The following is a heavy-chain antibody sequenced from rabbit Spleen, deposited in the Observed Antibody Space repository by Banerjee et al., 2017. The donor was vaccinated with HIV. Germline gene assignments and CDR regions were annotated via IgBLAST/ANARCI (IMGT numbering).Heavy chain of an antibody. CDR3: ARDSGSSFGL. CDR1: GVSFSSNYY. Sequence: QSLEESGGDLVQPEGSLTLTCTASGVSFSSNYYMCWVRQAPGKGLGWIACIDSGSSGFTYFASWAKGRFTISKTSSTTVTLQMTSLTAADTATYFCARDSGSSFGLWGQGTLVTVS. V-gene: IGHV1S40*01. CDR2: IDSGSSGFT. J-gene: IGHJ3*01. D-gene: IGHD8-1*01.